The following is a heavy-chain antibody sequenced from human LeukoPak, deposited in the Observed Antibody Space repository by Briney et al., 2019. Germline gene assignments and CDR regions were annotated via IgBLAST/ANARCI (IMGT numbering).Heavy chain of an antibody. D-gene: IGHD5-24*01. CDR1: GFTFSSYA. CDR2: ISGSCGST. Sequence: PGGSLRLSCAASGFTFSSYAMSWVRQSPGKGLEWVSAISGSCGSTYYADSVKGRFTISRDNSKNTLYLQMNSLRAEDTAVYYCAKDGEMATASYYYYYMDVWGKGTTVTVSS. J-gene: IGHJ6*03. V-gene: IGHV3-23*01. CDR3: AKDGEMATASYYYYYMDV.